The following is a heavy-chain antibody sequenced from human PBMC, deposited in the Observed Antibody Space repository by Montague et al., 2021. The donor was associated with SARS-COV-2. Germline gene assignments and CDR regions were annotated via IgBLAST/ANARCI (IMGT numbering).Heavy chain of an antibody. CDR2: IFYSGST. D-gene: IGHD5-12*01. CDR1: GGSISSSSYY. J-gene: IGHJ4*02. Sequence: SETLSLTCTVSGGSISSSSYYWGWIRQPPGKGLEWMGNIFYSGSTYYNPSLKSRVTISVDTSKNQFSLKLSSVTAADTAVYYCARGPTNNIGMVATRLDYWGQGTLVTVSS. CDR3: ARGPTNNIGMVATRLDY. V-gene: IGHV4-39*01.